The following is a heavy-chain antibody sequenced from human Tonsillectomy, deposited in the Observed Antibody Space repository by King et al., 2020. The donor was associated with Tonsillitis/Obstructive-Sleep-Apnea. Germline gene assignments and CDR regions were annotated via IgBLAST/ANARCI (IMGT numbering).Heavy chain of an antibody. CDR2: IRSKAYGGTT. J-gene: IGHJ4*02. CDR3: AREWFSGWYGASGY. D-gene: IGHD6-19*01. Sequence: VQLVESGGGLVQPGRSLRLSCIASGFTFGDYPMSWVRQTPGKGLEWISFIRSKAYGGTTEYAESVKGRFTVSRDDSKSIAYLQMNSLETEDTAVYYCAREWFSGWYGASGYWGQGTLVTVSS. V-gene: IGHV3-49*04. CDR1: GFTFGDYP.